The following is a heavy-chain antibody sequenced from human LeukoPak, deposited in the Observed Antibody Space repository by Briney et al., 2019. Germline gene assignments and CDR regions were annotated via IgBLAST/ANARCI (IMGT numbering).Heavy chain of an antibody. CDR2: INHSGGT. V-gene: IGHV4-34*01. CDR1: GGSFSGYY. Sequence: SSETLSLTCAVYGGSFSGYYWSWIRQPPGKGLEWIGEINHSGGTNYNPSLKSRVTISVDTSKNQFSLKLSSVTAADTAVYYCAREVGYYYYYMDVWGKGTTVTVSS. CDR3: AREVGYYYYYMDV. J-gene: IGHJ6*03. D-gene: IGHD1-26*01.